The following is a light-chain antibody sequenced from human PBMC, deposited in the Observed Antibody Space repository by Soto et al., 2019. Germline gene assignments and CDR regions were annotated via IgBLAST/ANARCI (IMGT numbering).Light chain of an antibody. Sequence: DIVLTQSPGTLSLSPGERATLSCRASQSVSSNLAWYQQRPGQAPRLLIYGASARATDIPARFSGGGSGTEFTLTISSLQSEDFAVYYCQQYNDWPLTFGGGTKVDIK. V-gene: IGKV3-15*01. J-gene: IGKJ4*01. CDR3: QQYNDWPLT. CDR2: GAS. CDR1: QSVSSN.